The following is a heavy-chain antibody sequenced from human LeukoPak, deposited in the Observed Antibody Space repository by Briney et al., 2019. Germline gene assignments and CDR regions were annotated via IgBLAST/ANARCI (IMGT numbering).Heavy chain of an antibody. CDR3: ARAGDVYYYYYMDV. CDR2: INPNSGGT. V-gene: IGHV1-2*02. D-gene: IGHD2-21*02. CDR1: GYTFTGYY. Sequence: ASVKVSCKASGYTFTGYYMHWVRQAPGQGLERMGWINPNSGGTNYAQKFQGRVTMTRDTSISTAYMELSRMRSDDTAVYYCARAGDVYYYYYMDVWGKGTTVTISS. J-gene: IGHJ6*03.